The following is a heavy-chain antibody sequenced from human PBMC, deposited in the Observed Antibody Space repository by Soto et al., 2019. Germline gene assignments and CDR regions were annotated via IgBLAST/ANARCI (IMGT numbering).Heavy chain of an antibody. CDR1: GYSFTSYW. V-gene: IGHV5-10-1*01. D-gene: IGHD2-2*02. J-gene: IGHJ6*02. CDR3: ERVDYCSSTSCYRHYYYGMDV. CDR2: IDPSDSYT. Sequence: GESLKISCKGSGYSFTSYWISWVRQMPGKGLEWMGRIDPSDSYTNYSPSFQGHVTISADKSISTAYLQWSSLKASDTAMYYCERVDYCSSTSCYRHYYYGMDVWGQGTTVTVSS.